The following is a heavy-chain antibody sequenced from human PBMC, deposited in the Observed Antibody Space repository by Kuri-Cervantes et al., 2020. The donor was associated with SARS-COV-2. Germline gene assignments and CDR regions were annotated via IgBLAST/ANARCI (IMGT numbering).Heavy chain of an antibody. CDR2: IYYSGST. CDR1: GGSFSGYY. J-gene: IGHJ4*02. CDR3: ARGLWGAF. V-gene: IGHV4-59*08. D-gene: IGHD3-16*01. Sequence: SETLSLTCAVYGGSFSGYYWSWIRQPPGKGLEWIGYIYYSGSTNYNPSLKSRVTISVDTSKNQFSLNLTSVTASDTAVYYCARGLWGAFWGQGTLVTVSS.